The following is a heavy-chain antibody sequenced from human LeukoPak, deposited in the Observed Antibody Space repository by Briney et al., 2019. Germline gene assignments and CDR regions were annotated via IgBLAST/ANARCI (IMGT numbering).Heavy chain of an antibody. V-gene: IGHV3-9*01. CDR1: GFTFDDYA. D-gene: IGHD2-2*01. CDR3: VKGFGEKTAAIAY. CDR2: IRRETGSI. Sequence: SLRLSCAASGFTFDDYAMHWVRQAPGTGLEWVSGIRRETGSIGYADSVKGRFTISRDNARNSLYLQMNSLRAEDTASYYCVKGFGEKTAAIAYWGQGTLVTVSS. J-gene: IGHJ4*02.